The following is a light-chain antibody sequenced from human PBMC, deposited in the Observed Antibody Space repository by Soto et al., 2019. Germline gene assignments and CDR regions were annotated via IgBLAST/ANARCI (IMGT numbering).Light chain of an antibody. J-gene: IGKJ1*01. CDR1: QSVSSN. CDR3: QHYNSYSEA. Sequence: EILMTQSPATLSVSPGERATVSCRASQSVSSNLAWYQQKPGQAPRLLIYGASTRATGIPARFSGSGSGTEFTLTISSLQPDDFATYYCQHYNSYSEALGQGTKVDI. CDR2: GAS. V-gene: IGKV3-15*01.